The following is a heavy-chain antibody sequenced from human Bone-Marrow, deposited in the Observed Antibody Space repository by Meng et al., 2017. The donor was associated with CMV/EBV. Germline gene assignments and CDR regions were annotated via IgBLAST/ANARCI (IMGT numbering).Heavy chain of an antibody. Sequence: SVKVSCKAFGYSFTGYYMHWVRQAPGQGLEWMGGIIPILGIANYAQKFQGRVTITADKSTSTAYMELSRLRSDDTAVYYCATDPIVGATQGYYGMDVWGQGTTVTFSS. CDR1: GYSFTGYY. J-gene: IGHJ6*02. V-gene: IGHV1-69*10. CDR3: ATDPIVGATQGYYGMDV. D-gene: IGHD1-26*01. CDR2: IIPILGIA.